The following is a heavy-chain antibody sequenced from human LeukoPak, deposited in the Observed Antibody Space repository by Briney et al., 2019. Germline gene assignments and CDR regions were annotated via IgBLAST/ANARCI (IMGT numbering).Heavy chain of an antibody. Sequence: GGSLRLSCAASGFTFSDYYMSWIRQAPGKGLEWVSYISSSGSTIYYADSVKGRFTISRDNAKNSLYLQMNSLRADDTAVYYCATDLDDYNTLAPVFQYWGQGTLVTVSS. CDR1: GFTFSDYY. CDR2: ISSSGSTI. CDR3: ATDLDDYNTLAPVFQY. J-gene: IGHJ1*01. V-gene: IGHV3-11*01. D-gene: IGHD3-16*01.